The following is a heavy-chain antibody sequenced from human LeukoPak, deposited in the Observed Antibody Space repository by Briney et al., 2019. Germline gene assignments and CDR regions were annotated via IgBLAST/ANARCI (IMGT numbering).Heavy chain of an antibody. CDR2: ISYDGSNK. CDR3: AKDPSPIVVVGDAFDI. J-gene: IGHJ3*02. CDR1: GFIFSTYG. Sequence: GGSLRLSCAASGFIFSTYGMHWVRQAPGKGLEWVAVISYDGSNKYYADSVKGRFTISRDNSKNTLYLQMNSLRAEDTAVYYCAKDPSPIVVVGDAFDIWGQGTMVTVSS. V-gene: IGHV3-30*18. D-gene: IGHD3-22*01.